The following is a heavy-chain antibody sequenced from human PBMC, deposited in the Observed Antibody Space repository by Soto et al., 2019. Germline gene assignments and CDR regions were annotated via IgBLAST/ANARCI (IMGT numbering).Heavy chain of an antibody. D-gene: IGHD5-12*01. CDR2: INHRGST. V-gene: IGHV4-34*01. Sequence: PSETLSLTCAVYGGSFSGYYWSWFRQPPGKGLAWIGEINHRGSTKYNPSLKSRVTISVDTSKNQFSLKLSSVNAADTAVYYCARATDVVAGGYWGQGSLVTAPQ. CDR3: ARATDVVAGGY. CDR1: GGSFSGYY. J-gene: IGHJ4*02.